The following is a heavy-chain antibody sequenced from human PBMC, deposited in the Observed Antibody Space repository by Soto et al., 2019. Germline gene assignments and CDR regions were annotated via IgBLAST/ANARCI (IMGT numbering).Heavy chain of an antibody. CDR3: ARGLNYYDSSGYQG. Sequence: ASVKVSCKASGGTFSSYAISWVRQAPGQGLEWMGGIIPIFGTANYAQKFQGRVTITADESTSTAYMELSSLRSEDTAVYYCARGLNYYDSSGYQGWGQGTLVTVSS. CDR1: GGTFSSYA. CDR2: IIPIFGTA. J-gene: IGHJ4*02. D-gene: IGHD3-22*01. V-gene: IGHV1-69*13.